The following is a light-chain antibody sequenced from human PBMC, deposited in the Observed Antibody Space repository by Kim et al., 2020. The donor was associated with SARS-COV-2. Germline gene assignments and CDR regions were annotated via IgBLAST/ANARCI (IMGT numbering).Light chain of an antibody. J-gene: IGKJ1*01. CDR3: QQYGSSLQT. V-gene: IGKV3-20*01. CDR1: QTVTNNF. CDR2: GAS. Sequence: WERAPLSGTATQTVTNNFLAWYQQKPGQAPRILIYGASRRATGIQDRISGSGSGTDFTLTISRLEPLDSAVYYCQQYGSSLQTFAQGTKVYIK.